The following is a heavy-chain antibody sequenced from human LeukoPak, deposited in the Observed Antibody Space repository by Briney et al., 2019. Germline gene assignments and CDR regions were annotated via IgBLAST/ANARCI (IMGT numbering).Heavy chain of an antibody. J-gene: IGHJ4*02. CDR1: GGTFSSYD. D-gene: IGHD5-12*01. V-gene: IGHV1-8*02. CDR2: MNPNSGNT. CDR3: ARGGEVATVDY. Sequence: GSSVKVSCKASGGTFSSYDINWVRQATGQGLEWMGWMNPNSGNTGYAQKFQGRVTMTRNTSISTAYMELSSLRSEDTAVYYCARGGEVATVDYWGQGTLVTVSS.